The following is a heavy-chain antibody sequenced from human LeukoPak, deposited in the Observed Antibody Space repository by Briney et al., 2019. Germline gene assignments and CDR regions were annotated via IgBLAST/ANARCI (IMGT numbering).Heavy chain of an antibody. Sequence: SETLSLTCTVSGGSISSYYWTWIRQPPGKGLEWLGYIYYSGSTNYNPSLKSRVTISLDTSKNQFSLNLTSVTAADTAVYYRARNRVVGAPNFDYWGQGTLVTVFS. CDR2: IYYSGST. D-gene: IGHD1-26*01. CDR1: GGSISSYY. CDR3: ARNRVVGAPNFDY. V-gene: IGHV4-59*01. J-gene: IGHJ4*02.